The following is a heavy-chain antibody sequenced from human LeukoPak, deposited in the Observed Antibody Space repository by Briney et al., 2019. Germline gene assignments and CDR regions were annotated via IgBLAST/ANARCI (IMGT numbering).Heavy chain of an antibody. D-gene: IGHD3-10*01. V-gene: IGHV1-69*06. J-gene: IGHJ4*02. CDR3: ARAPPGSGSGSYYPH. CDR1: GGTFSSYA. Sequence: SVKVSCKASGGTFSSYAISWVRQAPGRGLEWMGRIIPIFGTANYAQKFQGRVTITADKSTSTAYMELSSLRSEDTAMYYCARAPPGSGSGSYYPHWGQGTLVTVSS. CDR2: IIPIFGTA.